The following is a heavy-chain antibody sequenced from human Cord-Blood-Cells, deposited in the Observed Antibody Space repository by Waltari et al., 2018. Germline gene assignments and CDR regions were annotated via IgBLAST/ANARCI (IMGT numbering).Heavy chain of an antibody. D-gene: IGHD3-3*01. CDR3: ARVEYYDFWSGYYYYYGMDV. J-gene: IGHJ6*02. CDR1: GGSISSHY. V-gene: IGHV4-59*11. CDR2: IYYSGST. Sequence: QVQLQESGPGLVKPSETLSLTCTASGGSISSHYWTWIRQPPGKGLEWIGYIYYSGSTNYNPSLKSRVTISVDTSKNQFSLKLSSVTAADTAVYYCARVEYYDFWSGYYYYYGMDVWGQGTTVTVSS.